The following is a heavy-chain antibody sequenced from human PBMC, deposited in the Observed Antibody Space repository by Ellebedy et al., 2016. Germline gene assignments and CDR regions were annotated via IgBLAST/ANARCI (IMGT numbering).Heavy chain of an antibody. Sequence: SETLSLTCAVHSGSFSDYFRSWIRQPPGKGLEWIGEINHSGDTNYKPSLKSRVIISVDTSKNQFSLNLTSVTAADTAVYYCARGVPLLNCSSTSCPLDYWGQGTLVTVSS. CDR1: SGSFSDYF. CDR2: INHSGDT. CDR3: ARGVPLLNCSSTSCPLDY. J-gene: IGHJ4*02. V-gene: IGHV4-34*01. D-gene: IGHD2-2*01.